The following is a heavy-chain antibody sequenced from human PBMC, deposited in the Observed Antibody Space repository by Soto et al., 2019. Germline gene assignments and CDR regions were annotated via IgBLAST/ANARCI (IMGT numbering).Heavy chain of an antibody. D-gene: IGHD4-17*01. CDR3: ARAHYGDFLVYYYYGMDV. Sequence: EVQLVESGGGLVQPGGSLRLSCAASGFTFSRYWMSWVRQAPGKGLEWVANIKQDGSEKYYVDSVKGRFIISRDNAKNSLYLQMNSLRAEDTAVYYCARAHYGDFLVYYYYGMDVWGQGTTVTVSS. CDR1: GFTFSRYW. CDR2: IKQDGSEK. J-gene: IGHJ6*02. V-gene: IGHV3-7*05.